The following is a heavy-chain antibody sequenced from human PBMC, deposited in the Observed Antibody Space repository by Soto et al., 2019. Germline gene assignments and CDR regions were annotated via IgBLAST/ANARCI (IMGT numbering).Heavy chain of an antibody. CDR3: ARCKGSITIFGLVIITPRNYGMDV. Sequence: EPLSLKCAVYGGCLSGYYWLWIGQPPGKGLEWIGEINHSGSTNYNPSLKSRVTISVDTSKNQFSLKMSSVTAADTAVYYCARCKGSITIFGLVIITPRNYGMDVWGQGHTVNAS. V-gene: IGHV4-34*01. D-gene: IGHD3-3*01. CDR1: GGCLSGYY. CDR2: INHSGST. J-gene: IGHJ6*01.